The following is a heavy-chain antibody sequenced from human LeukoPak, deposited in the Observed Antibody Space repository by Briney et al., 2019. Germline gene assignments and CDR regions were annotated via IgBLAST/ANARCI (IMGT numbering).Heavy chain of an antibody. D-gene: IGHD6-19*01. Sequence: PGGSLRLSFAASGFTFSSYWMHWVRQAPGKGLVWVSRINSDGSSTSYADSVKGRFTISRDNAKNTLYLQMNSLRAEDTAVYYCARESTEQWLVRPNYFDYWGQGTLVTVSS. J-gene: IGHJ4*02. CDR3: ARESTEQWLVRPNYFDY. CDR2: INSDGSST. CDR1: GFTFSSYW. V-gene: IGHV3-74*01.